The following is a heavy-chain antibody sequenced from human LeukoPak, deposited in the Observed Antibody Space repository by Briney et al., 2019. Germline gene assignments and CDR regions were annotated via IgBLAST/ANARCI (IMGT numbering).Heavy chain of an antibody. CDR2: INHSGST. Sequence: HSETLSLTCAVYGGSFSGYYWSWIRQPPGKGLEWIGEINHSGSTNYNPSLRSRVTISVDTSKNQFSLKLSSVTAADTAVYYCARGIVGATPPYYYYYYYMDVWGKGTTVTVSS. J-gene: IGHJ6*03. V-gene: IGHV4-34*01. CDR3: ARGIVGATPPYYYYYYYMDV. D-gene: IGHD1-26*01. CDR1: GGSFSGYY.